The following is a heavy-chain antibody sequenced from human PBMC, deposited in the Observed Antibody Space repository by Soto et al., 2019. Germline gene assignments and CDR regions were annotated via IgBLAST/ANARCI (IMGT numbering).Heavy chain of an antibody. V-gene: IGHV3-74*01. CDR1: GLNFGNNW. CDR2: MNSDGRTT. J-gene: IGHJ4*02. CDR3: ATAEVDY. Sequence: EVQLVESGGGLVQPGGSLRLSCAASGLNFGNNWMDWVRQARGKGLEWVSRMNSDGRTTNYADSVKGRFTVSRDNAKNTLYLQMNSLRAEDTAVYYCATAEVDYWGPGTLVTVSS.